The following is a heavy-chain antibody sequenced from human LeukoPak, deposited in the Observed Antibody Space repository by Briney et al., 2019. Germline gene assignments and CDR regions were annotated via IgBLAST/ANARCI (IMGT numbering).Heavy chain of an antibody. CDR1: GFTFRSYV. CDR3: ARMVWNYVVFDY. CDR2: ITGDGGGT. V-gene: IGHV3-23*01. D-gene: IGHD1-7*01. J-gene: IGHJ4*02. Sequence: GGSLRLCCAASGFTFRSYVMSWVRQAPGKGLEWVSAITGDGGGTNHADSVKGRFTISRDNAKNSLYLQMNSLRAEDTAVYYCARMVWNYVVFDYWGQGTLVTVSS.